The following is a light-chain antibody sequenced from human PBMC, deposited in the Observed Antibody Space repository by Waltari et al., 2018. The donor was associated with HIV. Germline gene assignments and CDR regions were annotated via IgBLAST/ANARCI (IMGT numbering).Light chain of an antibody. Sequence: QSVLTQPPSVSGAPGQRVTIACTGGSSNIGAGYDVHWYRKFPGTAPKLLIYKTKKRPSGFPDRFSGSKSGTSASLAITGLQAEDEADYYCQSFDSSLSAVIYGGGTKLTVL. J-gene: IGLJ2*01. V-gene: IGLV1-40*01. CDR3: QSFDSSLSAVI. CDR1: SSNIGAGYD. CDR2: KTK.